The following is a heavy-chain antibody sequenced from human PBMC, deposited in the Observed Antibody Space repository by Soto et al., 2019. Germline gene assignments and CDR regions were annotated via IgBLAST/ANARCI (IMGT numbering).Heavy chain of an antibody. CDR1: EFAFSTYF. D-gene: IGHD3-16*01. J-gene: IGHJ4*02. CDR2: ISPDGSNR. CDR3: ASWGHLVQVPPPDFAH. Sequence: AGSLILSCSASEFAFSTYFRNWGRPHPGKGLMWVSRISPDGSNRGYADSVEGRFTVSRDNAKNTLYLQMHSLRAEDTAMYYCASWGHLVQVPPPDFAHSGEGTLVNVS. V-gene: IGHV3-74*01.